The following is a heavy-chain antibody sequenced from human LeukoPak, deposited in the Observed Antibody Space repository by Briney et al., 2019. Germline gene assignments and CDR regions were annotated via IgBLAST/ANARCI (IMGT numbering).Heavy chain of an antibody. J-gene: IGHJ4*02. D-gene: IGHD6-6*01. CDR1: GGSISSYY. CDR2: IYYSGST. CDR3: ARGRRCSSKRYYFDY. V-gene: IGHV4-59*01. Sequence: SETLSLTCTVSGGSISSYYWSWIRQPPGKGLEWIGYIYYSGSTNYNPSLKSRVTISVDTSKNQFSLKLSSVTAADTAVYYCARGRRCSSKRYYFDYWGQGTLVTVSS.